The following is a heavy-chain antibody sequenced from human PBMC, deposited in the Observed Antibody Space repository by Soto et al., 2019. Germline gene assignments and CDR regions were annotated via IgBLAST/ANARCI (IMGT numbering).Heavy chain of an antibody. D-gene: IGHD3-9*01. Sequence: EVQLVESGGGLVQPGRSLRLSCAASGFTFDDYAMHWVRQAPGKGLEWVSGISWNSGSIGYADSVKGRFTISRDNAKNSLYLQMNSLRAEDTALYYCAKGHEDDILTGPTLDYWGQGTLVTVSS. J-gene: IGHJ4*02. CDR2: ISWNSGSI. CDR1: GFTFDDYA. CDR3: AKGHEDDILTGPTLDY. V-gene: IGHV3-9*01.